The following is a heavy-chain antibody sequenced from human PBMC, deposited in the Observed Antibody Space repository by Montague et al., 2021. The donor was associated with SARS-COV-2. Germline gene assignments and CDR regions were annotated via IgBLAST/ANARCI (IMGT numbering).Heavy chain of an antibody. V-gene: IGHV4-39*07. CDR2: IYYSGST. J-gene: IGHJ6*02. D-gene: IGHD6-13*01. CDR1: GGSISSSSYY. Sequence: SKTLSLTCTVSGGSISSSSYYWGWIRQPPGKGLEWIGSIYYSGSTYYNPSLKSRVTISVDTSKNQFSLKLSSVTAADTAVYYCARVWRQQLVRLYGMDVWGQGTLVTVSS. CDR3: ARVWRQQLVRLYGMDV.